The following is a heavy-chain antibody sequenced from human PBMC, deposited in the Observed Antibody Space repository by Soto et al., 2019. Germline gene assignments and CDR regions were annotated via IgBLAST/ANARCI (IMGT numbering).Heavy chain of an antibody. CDR3: ARVELSSNYDVLDM. J-gene: IGHJ3*02. V-gene: IGHV3-7*01. CDR1: GFTFSNHW. Sequence: EVQLVASGAGLVQPGGSLRLSCLASGFTFSNHWMDWVRQAPGKGLGGVGNISPDGGTKYYVDSMKCRFTISRDNAENSLYLEINTLGVEDTAVYYCARVELSSNYDVLDMWGQGTVVSVSS. D-gene: IGHD6-13*01. CDR2: ISPDGGTK.